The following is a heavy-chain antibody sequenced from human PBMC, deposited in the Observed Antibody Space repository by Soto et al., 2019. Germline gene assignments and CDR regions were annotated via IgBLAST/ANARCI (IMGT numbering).Heavy chain of an antibody. CDR2: IKQDGSEK. CDR3: ARDGRGFYDFWTRASNAFDI. V-gene: IGHV3-7*03. J-gene: IGHJ3*02. D-gene: IGHD3-3*01. CDR1: GFTFSSYW. Sequence: GGSLRLSCAASGFTFSSYWMSWVRQAPGKGLEWVANIKQDGSEKYYVDSVKGRFTISRDNAKNSPYLQMNSLRAEDTAVYYCARDGRGFYDFWTRASNAFDIWGQGTMVTVSS.